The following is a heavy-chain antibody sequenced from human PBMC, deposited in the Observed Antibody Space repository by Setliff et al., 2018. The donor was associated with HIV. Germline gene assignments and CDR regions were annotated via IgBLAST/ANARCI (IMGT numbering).Heavy chain of an antibody. D-gene: IGHD3-22*01. CDR3: ARAGYYGSTSYWEYFQH. J-gene: IGHJ1*01. V-gene: IGHV4-38-2*01. Sequence: SETLSLTCAVSGYSISSGFYWSWIRQPPGKGLEWIGSIYYNGITNYNPSLKSRVTVSVDTSKNQFSLKLSSVTAADTAVYYCARAGYYGSTSYWEYFQHWGQGTLVTSPQ. CDR1: GYSISSGFY. CDR2: IYYNGIT.